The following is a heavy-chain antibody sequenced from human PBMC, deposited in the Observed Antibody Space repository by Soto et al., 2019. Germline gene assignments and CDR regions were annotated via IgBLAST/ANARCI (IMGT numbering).Heavy chain of an antibody. CDR1: GFTFSNYA. V-gene: IGHV3-64D*06. Sequence: HPGGSLRLSCSVSGFTFSNYAMHWVRQAPGKGLEYVSGITSDGDSTWHADSVKDRFTISRDNSKNTLFLQMSSLRVEDTAIYFCVKGNQLLRYYFEFWGPGTLDTVSS. J-gene: IGHJ4*01. CDR2: ITSDGDST. CDR3: VKGNQLLRYYFEF. D-gene: IGHD2-15*01.